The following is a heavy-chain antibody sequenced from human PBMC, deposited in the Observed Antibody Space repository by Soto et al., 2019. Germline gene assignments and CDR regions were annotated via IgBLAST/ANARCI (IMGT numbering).Heavy chain of an antibody. V-gene: IGHV4-39*01. CDR3: ARHVFSSWGLVRAFDI. CDR2: IYYSGST. D-gene: IGHD6-19*01. J-gene: IGHJ3*02. Sequence: SETLSLTCSVSGGSIISSSYYWGWIRQPPGKGLEWIGSIYYSGSTYYNPSLKSRVTISVDTSKNQFSLKLSSVTAADTAVYYCARHVFSSWGLVRAFDIWGQGTMVTVSS. CDR1: GGSIISSSYY.